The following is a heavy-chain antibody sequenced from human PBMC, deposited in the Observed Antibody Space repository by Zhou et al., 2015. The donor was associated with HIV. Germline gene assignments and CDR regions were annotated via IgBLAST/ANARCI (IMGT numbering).Heavy chain of an antibody. CDR1: GGTFSSYA. D-gene: IGHD1-26*01. CDR3: ARIPDDSGSYPSSGYYYGMDV. Sequence: QVQLVQSGAEVKKPGSSVKVSCKASGGTFSSYAISWVRQAPGQGLEWMGGIIPIFGTANYAQKFQGRVTITADESTSTAYMELSSLRSEDTAVYYCARIPDDSGSYPSSGYYYGMDVWGQGDHGHRLL. J-gene: IGHJ6*02. V-gene: IGHV1-69*12. CDR2: IIPIFGTA.